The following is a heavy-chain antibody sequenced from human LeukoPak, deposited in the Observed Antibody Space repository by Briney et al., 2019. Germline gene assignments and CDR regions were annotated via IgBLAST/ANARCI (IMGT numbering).Heavy chain of an antibody. CDR3: ARDLEPGYDILTGSKGAGKDY. J-gene: IGHJ4*02. CDR2: ISVYNGNT. Sequence: ASVKVSCKASGYIFTSYGISWVRQAPGQGLEWMGWISVYNGNTNYVQKFQGRVTMTRDTSISTAYMELSRLRSDDTAVYYCARDLEPGYDILTGSKGAGKDYWGQGTLVTVSS. D-gene: IGHD3-9*01. CDR1: GYIFTSYG. V-gene: IGHV1-18*04.